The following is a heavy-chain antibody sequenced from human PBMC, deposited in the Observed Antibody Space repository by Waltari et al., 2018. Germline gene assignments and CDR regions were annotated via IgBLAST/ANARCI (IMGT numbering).Heavy chain of an antibody. CDR2: INHSGST. CDR3: ARAADFWSGYPLY. Sequence: QVQLQQWGAGLLKPSETLSLTCAVYGGSFSGYYWSWIRQPPGKGLEWIGEINHSGSTNYNPTLKSRVTISVGTSKNQFSLKLGSVTAADTAVYYCARAADFWSGYPLYWGQGTLVTVSS. CDR1: GGSFSGYY. V-gene: IGHV4-34*01. D-gene: IGHD3-3*01. J-gene: IGHJ4*02.